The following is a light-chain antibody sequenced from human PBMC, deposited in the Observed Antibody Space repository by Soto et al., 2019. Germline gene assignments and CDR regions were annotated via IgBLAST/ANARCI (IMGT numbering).Light chain of an antibody. CDR3: SSYTSSSTLL. Sequence: QSVLTQPASVSGSPGQSITISCTGTSSDVGGYNYVSWYQQHPGKAPKLMIYAVSNRPSGVSNRFSGSKSGNTASLTISGLQAKDEADYYCSSYTSSSTLLFGGGTKLTVL. V-gene: IGLV2-14*01. CDR1: SSDVGGYNY. CDR2: AVS. J-gene: IGLJ2*01.